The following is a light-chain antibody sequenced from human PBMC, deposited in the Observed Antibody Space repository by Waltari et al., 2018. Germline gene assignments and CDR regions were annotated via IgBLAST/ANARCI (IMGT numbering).Light chain of an antibody. V-gene: IGKV4-1*01. CDR2: GAA. CDR1: QSVLLRPNNKNS. Sequence: DIVMTQSPDSLAVSLGERATINCKSSQSVLLRPNNKNSLAWYQQKPGQPPKLLIYGAATRESGVPDRFSGSGSGTDFTLTISSLQAEDVAVYYCQQYYNTPFTFGPGTKVDIK. CDR3: QQYYNTPFT. J-gene: IGKJ3*01.